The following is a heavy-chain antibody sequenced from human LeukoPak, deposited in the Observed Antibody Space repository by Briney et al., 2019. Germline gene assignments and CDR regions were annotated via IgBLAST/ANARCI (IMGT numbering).Heavy chain of an antibody. D-gene: IGHD3-22*01. Sequence: GGSLRLSCAASGFTFSSYGMHWVRQAPGKGLEWVAVISYDGSNKYYADSVKGRFTISRDNSKNTLYLQMNSLRAEDTAVYYCAKSVGGYYDSSGYYFYYYYGMDVWGQGTTVTASS. CDR2: ISYDGSNK. CDR3: AKSVGGYYDSSGYYFYYYYGMDV. CDR1: GFTFSSYG. J-gene: IGHJ6*02. V-gene: IGHV3-30*18.